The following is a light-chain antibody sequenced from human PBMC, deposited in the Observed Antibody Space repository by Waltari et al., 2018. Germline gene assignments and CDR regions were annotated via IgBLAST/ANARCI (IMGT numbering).Light chain of an antibody. J-gene: IGLJ1*01. Sequence: SSGLTQPPSVSVSTGQTATITCSGSKLGNTFASWYQQRPGQSPVLVIYQDKKRPSGIPERCSGSNSGYTATLTISGALPMDEADYYCLAWDFSTAWTVGTGTRVTVL. CDR3: LAWDFSTAWT. V-gene: IGLV3-1*01. CDR2: QDK. CDR1: KLGNTF.